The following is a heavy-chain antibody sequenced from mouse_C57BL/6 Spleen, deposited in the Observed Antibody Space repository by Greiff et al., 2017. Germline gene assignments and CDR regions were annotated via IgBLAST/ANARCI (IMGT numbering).Heavy chain of an antibody. V-gene: IGHV1-81*01. Sequence: VQLQQSGAELVRPGASVKLSCKASGYTFTSYGISWVNQSTGQGLEWIGEIYPRGGNTYYNEKFKGKATLTADKSSSEAYMGLRCLTSDSSAVYVCARMSRCDYEGPTGDFDVWGTGTTVTVSS. CDR1: GYTFTSYG. CDR3: ARMSRCDYEGPTGDFDV. CDR2: IYPRGGNT. D-gene: IGHD2-4*01. J-gene: IGHJ1*03.